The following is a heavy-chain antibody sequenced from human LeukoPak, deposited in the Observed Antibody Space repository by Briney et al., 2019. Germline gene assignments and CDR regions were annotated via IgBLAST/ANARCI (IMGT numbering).Heavy chain of an antibody. CDR1: GFTVSSNY. CDR2: IYSCGST. CDR3: AKDPTYYGSGSYLD. V-gene: IGHV3-53*01. Sequence: GGSLRLSCAASGFTVSSNYMSWVRQAPGKGLEWVSVIYSCGSTYYADSVKGRFTISRDNSKNTLYLQMNSLRAEDTAVYYCAKDPTYYGSGSYLDWGQGTLVTVSS. J-gene: IGHJ4*02. D-gene: IGHD3-10*01.